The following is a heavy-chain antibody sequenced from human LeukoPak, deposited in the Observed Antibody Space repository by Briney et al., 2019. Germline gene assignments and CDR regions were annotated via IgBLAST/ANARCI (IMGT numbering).Heavy chain of an antibody. Sequence: SETLSLTCSVSGVSISTNYWSWIRQPAGKGLEWIGRIYNTGNTNYSPSLESRVTMSADTSKNQFSLRLSSVTAADTAVYYCARGSFDGSGYYVFDYWGQGSLVTVSS. CDR2: IYNTGNT. D-gene: IGHD3-22*01. CDR3: ARGSFDGSGYYVFDY. V-gene: IGHV4-4*07. J-gene: IGHJ4*02. CDR1: GVSISTNY.